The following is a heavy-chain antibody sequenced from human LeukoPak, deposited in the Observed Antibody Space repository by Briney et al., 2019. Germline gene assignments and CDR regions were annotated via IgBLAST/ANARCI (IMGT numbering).Heavy chain of an antibody. CDR2: IYTSGST. CDR3: ARVRDFYASGDWFDP. Sequence: SDTLSLTCTVPGGSISSYYWSWLRQPAGKGLEWIGRIYTSGSTNYNPSLKSRVTMSVDTSKNQFSLKLSSVTAADTAVYYCARVRDFYASGDWFDPWGQGTLVTVSS. J-gene: IGHJ5*02. CDR1: GGSISSYY. V-gene: IGHV4-4*07. D-gene: IGHD3-16*01.